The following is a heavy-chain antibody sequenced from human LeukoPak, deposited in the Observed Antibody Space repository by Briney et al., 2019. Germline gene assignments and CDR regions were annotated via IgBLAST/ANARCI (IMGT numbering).Heavy chain of an antibody. CDR3: AKDRWGAVASFDY. CDR2: IRYDGNNK. CDR1: GFPFSDYV. V-gene: IGHV3-30*02. J-gene: IGHJ4*02. D-gene: IGHD6-19*01. Sequence: GGSLRLSCAASGFPFSDYVMHWVRQAPGKGLEWVAVIRYDGNNKYYADSVKGRFTISRDNSKNMLYLQMNSLGTEDTAVYYCAKDRWGAVASFDYWGQGTLVTVSS.